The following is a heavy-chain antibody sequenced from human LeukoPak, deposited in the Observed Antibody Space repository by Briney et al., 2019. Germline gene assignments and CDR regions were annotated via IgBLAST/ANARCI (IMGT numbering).Heavy chain of an antibody. CDR2: ISTSGTT. Sequence: ASETLSLTCTVSYGSISTYYWSCIRQPAGKGLEWIGRISTSGTTEYNPSLKSRVTMSVDTSENQFSLRLTSVTAADTAVYYCARNVVASPFYFDYWGQGTLVTVSS. D-gene: IGHD2-15*01. V-gene: IGHV4-4*07. CDR3: ARNVVASPFYFDY. CDR1: YGSISTYY. J-gene: IGHJ4*02.